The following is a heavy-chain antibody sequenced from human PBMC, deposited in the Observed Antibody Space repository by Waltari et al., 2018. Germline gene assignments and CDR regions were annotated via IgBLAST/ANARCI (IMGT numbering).Heavy chain of an antibody. CDR2: IYSSGNT. Sequence: QVQLQELGPGLVKPSETLSLTCAVSGGSISGYYWSWIRQPPGKGVEWIGFIYSSGNTNYNPSLNSRVTISLDMSKKSFSLNLFSVTAADTAVYYCARHSEYNSGFYFDSWGQGVLVTVAT. J-gene: IGHJ4*02. CDR1: GGSISGYY. V-gene: IGHV4-59*08. CDR3: ARHSEYNSGFYFDS. D-gene: IGHD5-18*01.